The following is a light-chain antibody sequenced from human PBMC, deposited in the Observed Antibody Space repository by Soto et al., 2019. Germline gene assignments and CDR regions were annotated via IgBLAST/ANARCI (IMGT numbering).Light chain of an antibody. J-gene: IGKJ1*01. Sequence: EIVMTQSPATLSVSPGERATLSCRASQSVATNLAWYQQKPGQPPRLLIYGASTRATGIPARFSGSGSGTEFTLTISSLQSVDFAVYSCQQCNNWPWTFGQGTKVDI. CDR2: GAS. CDR1: QSVATN. CDR3: QQCNNWPWT. V-gene: IGKV3-15*01.